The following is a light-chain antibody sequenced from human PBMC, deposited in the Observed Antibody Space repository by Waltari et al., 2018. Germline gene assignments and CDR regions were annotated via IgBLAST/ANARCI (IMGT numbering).Light chain of an antibody. Sequence: DIQMTQSPSSLSESVGDRITITCQASQGISNYLHWYQQKPGKAPKLIIFDASMLETGVPSRFSGSGSGTDFSLTISNLQPEDIATYYCQQYHSLPLTFGGGTKVEIK. CDR1: QGISNY. CDR2: DAS. J-gene: IGKJ4*01. CDR3: QQYHSLPLT. V-gene: IGKV1-33*01.